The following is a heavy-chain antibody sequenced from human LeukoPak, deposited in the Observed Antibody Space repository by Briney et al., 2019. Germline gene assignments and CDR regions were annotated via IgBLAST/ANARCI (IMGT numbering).Heavy chain of an antibody. J-gene: IGHJ3*02. CDR2: IRYDGSNK. CDR3: AKRGGEGMIMITQGDAFDI. D-gene: IGHD3-16*01. Sequence: PGGSLRLSCAASGFTFSYYSMHWVRQAPGKGLEWVAFIRYDGSNKYYADSVKGRFTISRDNSKNTLYLQMNSLRAEDTAVYYCAKRGGEGMIMITQGDAFDIWGQGTMVTVSS. CDR1: GFTFSYYS. V-gene: IGHV3-30*02.